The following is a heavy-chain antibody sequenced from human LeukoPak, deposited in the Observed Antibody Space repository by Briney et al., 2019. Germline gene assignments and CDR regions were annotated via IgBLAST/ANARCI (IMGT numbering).Heavy chain of an antibody. D-gene: IGHD1-14*01. J-gene: IGHJ3*02. Sequence: GGSLRLSCAASGFTFSNYDMNWVRQSPGKGLEWVSSIDTDSTYIHYADSVKGRFTISRDNAKNSLYLQMNSLRAEDTAVYYCASHNPIHDAFDIWGQGTMVTVSS. CDR1: GFTFSNYD. CDR2: IDTDSTYI. V-gene: IGHV3-21*04. CDR3: ASHNPIHDAFDI.